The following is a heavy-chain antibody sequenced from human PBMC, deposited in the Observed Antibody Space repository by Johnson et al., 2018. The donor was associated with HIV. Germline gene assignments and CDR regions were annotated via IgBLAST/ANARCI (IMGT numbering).Heavy chain of an antibody. V-gene: IGHV3-23*04. D-gene: IGHD5-18*01. CDR3: ARWIQLWVAFDI. J-gene: IGHJ3*02. CDR2: ISGST. CDR1: GFTFSSYA. Sequence: VQLVESGGGLVQPGGSLRLSCAASGFTFSSYAMSWVRQAPGKGLEWVSAISGSTYYADSVKGRFTISRDNSKNTLYLQMNSLRAEDTAVYYCARWIQLWVAFDIWGQGTMVTVSS.